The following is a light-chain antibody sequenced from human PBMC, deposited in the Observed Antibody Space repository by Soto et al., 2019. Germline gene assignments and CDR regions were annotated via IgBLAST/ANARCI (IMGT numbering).Light chain of an antibody. Sequence: IQTTQTPSSLSASVGDRVTITCRASQSISTNLNWFQQKPGKAPKLLIYAASSLQSGVPSRFSGSGSGTDFTLTISSLQPEDFATYYCQQSYSTPITFGQGTRLEIK. J-gene: IGKJ5*01. CDR2: AAS. CDR3: QQSYSTPIT. CDR1: QSISTN. V-gene: IGKV1-39*01.